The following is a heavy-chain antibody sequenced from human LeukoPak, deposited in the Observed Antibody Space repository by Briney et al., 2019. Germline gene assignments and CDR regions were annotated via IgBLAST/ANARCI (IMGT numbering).Heavy chain of an antibody. CDR1: EFTFVSYA. J-gene: IGHJ4*02. D-gene: IGHD5-18*01. V-gene: IGHV3-23*01. CDR2: ISGSGGST. CDR3: VKNIGYSYGVSYYLDY. Sequence: GGSRRFSGAAPEFTFVSYAMSGVRQAPGKGLEWFSAISGSGGSTYYADSVKGRFTISRDNSKNTLYLQMNSLRAEDTAVYYCVKNIGYSYGVSYYLDYWGQGTLVTVSS.